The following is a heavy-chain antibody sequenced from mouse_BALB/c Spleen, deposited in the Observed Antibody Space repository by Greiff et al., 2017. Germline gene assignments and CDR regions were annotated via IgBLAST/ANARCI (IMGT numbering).Heavy chain of an antibody. Sequence: VQLQESGAELARPGASVKMSCKASGYTFTSYTMHWVKQRPGKGLEWIGYINPSSGYTNYNQKFKDKATLTADKSSSPAYMQLSSLTTEDLAVYYCASYYRYDGGRRPFAYWGQGTLVTVSA. CDR2: INPSSGYT. CDR3: ASYYRYDGGRRPFAY. D-gene: IGHD2-14*01. J-gene: IGHJ3*01. V-gene: IGHV1-4*01. CDR1: GYTFTSYT.